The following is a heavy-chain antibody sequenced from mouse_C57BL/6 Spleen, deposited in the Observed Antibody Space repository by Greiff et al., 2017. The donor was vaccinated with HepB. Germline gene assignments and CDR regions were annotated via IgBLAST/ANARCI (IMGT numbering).Heavy chain of an antibody. D-gene: IGHD2-4*01. CDR1: GYTFTSYT. J-gene: IGHJ3*01. CDR2: INPSSGYT. Sequence: QVQLQQSGAELARPGASVKMSCKASGYTFTSYTMHWVKQRPGQGLEWIGYINPSSGYTKYNQKFKDKATLTADKSSSTAYMQLSSLTSEDSAVYYCARGRIDYSWFAYWGQGTLVTVSA. CDR3: ARGRIDYSWFAY. V-gene: IGHV1-4*01.